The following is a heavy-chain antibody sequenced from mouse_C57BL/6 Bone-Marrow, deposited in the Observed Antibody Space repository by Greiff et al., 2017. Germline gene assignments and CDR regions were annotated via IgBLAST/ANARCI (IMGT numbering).Heavy chain of an antibody. CDR3: ARPAYSNYWYFDV. CDR2: IYPGSGST. J-gene: IGHJ1*03. CDR1: GYTFTSYW. D-gene: IGHD2-5*01. V-gene: IGHV1-55*01. Sequence: QVQLQQPGAGLVKPGASVTMSCKASGYTFTSYWITWVKQRPGQGLEWIGDIYPGSGSTNYNEKFTSKATLTVDTSSSTAYMQLSSLTSEDSAVYYCARPAYSNYWYFDVWGTGTTVTVSS.